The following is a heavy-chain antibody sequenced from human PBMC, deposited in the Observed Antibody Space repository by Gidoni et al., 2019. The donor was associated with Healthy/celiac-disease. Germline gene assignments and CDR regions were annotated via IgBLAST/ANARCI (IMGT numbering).Heavy chain of an antibody. D-gene: IGHD6-19*01. CDR1: GGSISIGGYY. Sequence: QVQLQESGPGLVKPSQTLSLTCTVSGGSISIGGYYWSWIRQHPGKGLEWIGYIYYTGSTYYNPSLKSRVTISVXTSKNXXSLXXXSVXXADXXXYYCARDQVSGVAXTDGXXVWGXXTTVXXSS. V-gene: IGHV4-31*03. J-gene: IGHJ6*02. CDR3: ARDQVSGVAXTDGXXV. CDR2: IYYTGST.